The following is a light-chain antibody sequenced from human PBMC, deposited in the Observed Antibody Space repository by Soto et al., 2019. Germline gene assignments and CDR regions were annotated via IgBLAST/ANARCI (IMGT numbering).Light chain of an antibody. Sequence: QAVLTHPPSLSGAPGQRITISCTGSSSNIGAGYPVHWYQQLPGTAPKLLIFGNTIRPSGVPDRFSGSRSGLAITGLQAEDEADYYCQSYDSSLSGYVFGTGTKVTVL. V-gene: IGLV1-40*01. CDR1: SSNIGAGYP. CDR3: QSYDSSLSGYV. CDR2: GNT. J-gene: IGLJ1*01.